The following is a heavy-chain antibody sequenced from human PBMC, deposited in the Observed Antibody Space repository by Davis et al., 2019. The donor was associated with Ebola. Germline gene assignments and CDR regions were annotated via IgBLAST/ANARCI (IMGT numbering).Heavy chain of an antibody. CDR3: ARDMDQTYRGAFDI. CDR1: GFTFSSYA. D-gene: IGHD3-10*01. V-gene: IGHV3-53*01. CDR2: IYSGGST. J-gene: IGHJ3*02. Sequence: GESLKISCAASGFTFSSYAMSWVRQAPGKGLEWVSVIYSGGSTYFADSVKGRFTISRDNSKNTLYLQMNSLTADDTAVYYCARDMDQTYRGAFDIWGQGTMVTVSS.